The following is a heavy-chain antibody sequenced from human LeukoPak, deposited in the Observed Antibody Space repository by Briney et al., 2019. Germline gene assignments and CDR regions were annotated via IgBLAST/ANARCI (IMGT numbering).Heavy chain of an antibody. D-gene: IGHD3-10*01. CDR2: IYPGDSDT. J-gene: IGHJ5*02. CDR3: ARLWFGELWSWFDP. CDR1: GYRFTSYW. Sequence: GESLKTSCKGSGYRFTSYWIGWVRQMPGKGLEWMGIIYPGDSDTRYSPSVQGQVTISADKSISTAYLQWSSLKASDTAMYYCARLWFGELWSWFDPWGQGTLVTVSS. V-gene: IGHV5-51*01.